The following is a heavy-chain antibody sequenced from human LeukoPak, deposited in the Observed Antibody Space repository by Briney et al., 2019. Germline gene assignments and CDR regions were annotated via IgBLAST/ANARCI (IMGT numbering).Heavy chain of an antibody. J-gene: IGHJ3*02. CDR3: ARRGYYDSSGYALDAFDI. V-gene: IGHV5-51*01. CDR2: IYPGDSDT. D-gene: IGHD3-22*01. Sequence: GESLKISCKGSGYNFTSYWIGWVRQMPGKGLEWMGIIYPGDSDTRNSPSFQGQVTISADKSISTAYPQWSSLKASDTAMYYCARRGYYDSSGYALDAFDIWGQGTMVTVSS. CDR1: GYNFTSYW.